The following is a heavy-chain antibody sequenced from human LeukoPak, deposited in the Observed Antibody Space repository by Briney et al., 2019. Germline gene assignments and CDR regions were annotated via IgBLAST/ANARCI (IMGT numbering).Heavy chain of an antibody. CDR1: GGTFSSYA. CDR2: IIPIFGTA. CDR3: ARLSGDILTGYQVPMWFDP. D-gene: IGHD3-9*01. J-gene: IGHJ5*02. Sequence: SVKVSCNASGGTFSSYAISWVRQAPGQGLEWMGGIIPIFGTANYAQKFQGRVTITADESTSTAYMELSSLRSEDTAVYYCARLSGDILTGYQVPMWFDPWGQGTLVTVSS. V-gene: IGHV1-69*01.